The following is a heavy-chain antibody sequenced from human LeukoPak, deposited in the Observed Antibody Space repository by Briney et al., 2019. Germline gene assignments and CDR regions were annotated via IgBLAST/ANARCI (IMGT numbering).Heavy chain of an antibody. Sequence: SVKVSCKASGGTFSSYAISWVRQAPGQGLEWMGGIIPIFGTANYAQKFQGRVTITADESTSTAYMELSSLRSEDTAVYYCARDCCSGYYHTFDYWGQGTLVTVSS. J-gene: IGHJ4*02. CDR3: ARDCCSGYYHTFDY. CDR2: IIPIFGTA. CDR1: GGTFSSYA. V-gene: IGHV1-69*13. D-gene: IGHD3-3*01.